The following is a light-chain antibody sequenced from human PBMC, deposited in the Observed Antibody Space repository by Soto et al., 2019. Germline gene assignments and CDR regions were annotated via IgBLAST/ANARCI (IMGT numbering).Light chain of an antibody. Sequence: QSVLTQPASVSGSPGQSITISCTGTSSDVGGYNYVSWYQQHPGKAPELMIYDVSHRPSGVSNRFSGSKSGNTASLTISGLQAEDEADYYCSSYTSSSTVVFGGGTKVTVL. V-gene: IGLV2-14*01. CDR3: SSYTSSSTVV. CDR1: SSDVGGYNY. J-gene: IGLJ2*01. CDR2: DVS.